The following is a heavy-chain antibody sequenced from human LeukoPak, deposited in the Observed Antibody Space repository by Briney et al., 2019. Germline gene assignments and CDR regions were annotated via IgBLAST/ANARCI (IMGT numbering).Heavy chain of an antibody. V-gene: IGHV4-34*01. CDR1: GGSFSGYY. D-gene: IGHD2-15*01. Sequence: SETLSLTCAVYGGSFSGYYWSWIRQPPGKGLEWIGETSHSGSTNYNPSLEGRVTISADTSKNQFSLKLTSVTAADTAVYYCARVERLGYEDYWGQGTLVTVSS. CDR2: TSHSGST. J-gene: IGHJ4*02. CDR3: ARVERLGYEDY.